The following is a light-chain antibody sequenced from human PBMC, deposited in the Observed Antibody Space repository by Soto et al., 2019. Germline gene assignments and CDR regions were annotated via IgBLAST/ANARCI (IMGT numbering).Light chain of an antibody. CDR1: SSAVGGYNY. Sequence: QSALTQPASVSGSPGRPIPISCPGPSSAVGGYNYVSWYQQHPGKAPKLMIYDVSNRPSGVSNRFSGSKSGNTASLTISGLQAEDEADYYCSSYTSSSTLVVFGGGTKLTVL. J-gene: IGLJ2*01. CDR2: DVS. V-gene: IGLV2-14*01. CDR3: SSYTSSSTLVV.